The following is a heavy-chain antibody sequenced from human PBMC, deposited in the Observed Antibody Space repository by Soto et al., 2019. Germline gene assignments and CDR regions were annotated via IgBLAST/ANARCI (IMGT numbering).Heavy chain of an antibody. CDR2: IIPILGIA. Sequence: QVQLVQSGAEVKKTGSSVKVYCKASGGTFSSYTISWVRQAPGQGLEWMGRIIPILGIANYAQKFQGRVTITADKSTSTAYMEVSSLRSEATAVYYCALDTSMVDEGYYYYGMDVWGQGTTVTVSS. CDR3: ALDTSMVDEGYYYYGMDV. D-gene: IGHD5-18*01. J-gene: IGHJ6*02. V-gene: IGHV1-69*02. CDR1: GGTFSSYT.